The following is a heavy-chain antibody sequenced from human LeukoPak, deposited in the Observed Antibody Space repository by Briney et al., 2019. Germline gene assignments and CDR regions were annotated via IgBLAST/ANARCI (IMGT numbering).Heavy chain of an antibody. CDR3: TTRISNYYGSGSKMDAFDI. Sequence: GGSLRLSCAASGFTFSNAWMSWLRQAPGKGLEWVGRIKSKTDGGATDYAAPVKGRFTISRDDSKNTLYLQMNSLKTEDTAVYYCTTRISNYYGSGSKMDAFDIWGQGTMVTVSS. J-gene: IGHJ3*02. CDR1: GFTFSNAW. V-gene: IGHV3-15*01. CDR2: IKSKTDGGAT. D-gene: IGHD3-10*01.